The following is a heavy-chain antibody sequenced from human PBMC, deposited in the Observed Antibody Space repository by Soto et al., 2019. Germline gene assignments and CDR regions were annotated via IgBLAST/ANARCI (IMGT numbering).Heavy chain of an antibody. CDR1: GFTFDDYA. CDR3: AKVATIHYYYCGMDV. Sequence: EVQLVESGGGLVQPGRSLRLSCAASGFTFDDYAMHWVRQAPGKGLEWVSGISWNSGSIGYADSVKGRFTISRDNAKNSLYLQMNSLRAEETALYYCAKVATIHYYYCGMDVWGQGTTVTVSS. CDR2: ISWNSGSI. D-gene: IGHD5-12*01. V-gene: IGHV3-9*01. J-gene: IGHJ6*02.